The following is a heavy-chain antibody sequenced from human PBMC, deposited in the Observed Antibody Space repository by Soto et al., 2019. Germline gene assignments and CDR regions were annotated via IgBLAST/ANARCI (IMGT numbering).Heavy chain of an antibody. CDR3: AKAMSTPSRPRNYFDY. J-gene: IGHJ4*02. CDR1: GFTFSNFA. V-gene: IGHV3-23*01. CDR2: ISGGGGTT. D-gene: IGHD6-6*01. Sequence: EVQLLESGGDLVQPGGSLRLSCAASGFTFSNFAMSWVRQAPGKGLEWVSGISGGGGTTYYADAVKGRFTISRDNSKNTLYLQMDSLRAEDTALYYCAKAMSTPSRPRNYFDYWGQGTLVTVSS.